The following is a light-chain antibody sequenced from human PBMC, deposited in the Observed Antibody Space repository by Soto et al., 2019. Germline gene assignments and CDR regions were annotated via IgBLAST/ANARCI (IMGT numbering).Light chain of an antibody. CDR3: CSYARSTTFV. CDR1: SSDVGSYYL. CDR2: EVN. V-gene: IGLV2-23*02. Sequence: QSALTQPASVSGSPGQSITISCTGTSSDVGSYYLVSWYQHHPGKAPKLMIYEVNKRPSGVSNRFSGSKSGNTASLTISGHQCEVEAHYSCCSYARSTTFVFGGGTKLTVL. J-gene: IGLJ2*01.